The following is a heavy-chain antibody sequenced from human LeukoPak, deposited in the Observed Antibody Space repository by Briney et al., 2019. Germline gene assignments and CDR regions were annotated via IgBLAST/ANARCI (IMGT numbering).Heavy chain of an antibody. Sequence: PGRSLRLSCAASGITFDDYAMHWVRQAPGKGLEWVSGISWNSGSIGYADSVKGRFTISRDNAKNSLYLQMNSLRVEDTALYYCAKGQWLVPWFDYWGQGTLVIVSS. J-gene: IGHJ4*02. CDR3: AKGQWLVPWFDY. CDR2: ISWNSGSI. D-gene: IGHD6-19*01. V-gene: IGHV3-9*01. CDR1: GITFDDYA.